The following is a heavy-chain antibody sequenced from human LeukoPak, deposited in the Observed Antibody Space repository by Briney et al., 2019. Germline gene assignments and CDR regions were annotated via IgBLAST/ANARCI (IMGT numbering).Heavy chain of an antibody. V-gene: IGHV3-21*01. CDR1: GFTFSSYS. J-gene: IGHJ4*02. D-gene: IGHD3-9*01. CDR2: ISSSSSYI. Sequence: EGSLRLSCAASGFTFSSYSMNWVRQAPGKGLEWVSSISSSSSYIYYADSVKGRFTISRDNAKNSLYLQMNSLRAEDTAVYYCASDILTGYPRPGYFDYWGQGTLVTVSS. CDR3: ASDILTGYPRPGYFDY.